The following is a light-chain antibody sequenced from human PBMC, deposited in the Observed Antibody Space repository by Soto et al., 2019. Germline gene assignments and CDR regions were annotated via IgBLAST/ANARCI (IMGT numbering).Light chain of an antibody. V-gene: IGLV2-14*01. CDR2: EVN. J-gene: IGLJ1*01. CDR3: SSYTSSNTLEV. CDR1: SRHVGGSNY. Sequence: QSVLIQPAAVSGSPGQSNTIPCTPTSRHVGGSNYVSWYQHHPHRAPKLLIYEVNYRPSGVSSRFSGSKSGNTASLTISGLQAEDEADYYCSSYTSSNTLEVFGVGTKVTVL.